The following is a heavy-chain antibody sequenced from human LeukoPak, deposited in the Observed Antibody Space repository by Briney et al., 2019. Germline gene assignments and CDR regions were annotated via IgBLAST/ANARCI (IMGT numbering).Heavy chain of an antibody. Sequence: PSETLSLTCTVSGGSISGVYWNWIRQPPRKGLEWVGYIHTSGSTSFNPSLKSRLSFSIDTSKNQVSLRLSSVTATDTAVYCCTRRRGGWGEGEFDFWGQGIPVTVST. CDR1: GGSISGVY. CDR3: TRRRGGWGEGEFDF. J-gene: IGHJ4*02. D-gene: IGHD3-16*01. V-gene: IGHV4-4*09. CDR2: IHTSGST.